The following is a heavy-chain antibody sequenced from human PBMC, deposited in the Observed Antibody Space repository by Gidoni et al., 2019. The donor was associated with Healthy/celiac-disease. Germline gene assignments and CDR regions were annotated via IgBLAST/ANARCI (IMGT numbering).Heavy chain of an antibody. CDR2: IISEAYGWKT. Sequence: TASGFSVGDYAMSWVRQAPGKGLEWVGFIISEAYGWKTEYAASVKGRFTISRDDSKSIAYLQMTSLKTEVTAVYYCFLAPAYYSYGMDVWSQGTPVTVSS. V-gene: IGHV3-49*04. J-gene: IGHJ6*02. D-gene: IGHD3-3*02. CDR3: FLAPAYYSYGMDV. CDR1: GFSVGDYA.